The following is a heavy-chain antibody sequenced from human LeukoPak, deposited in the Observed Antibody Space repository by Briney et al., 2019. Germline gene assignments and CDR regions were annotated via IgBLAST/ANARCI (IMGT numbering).Heavy chain of an antibody. J-gene: IGHJ5*02. CDR3: ATTYYDFWSGYYSGGWFDP. Sequence: SQTLSLTCTVSGGSISSGSYYWSWIRQPAGKGLEWIGRIYTSGSTNYNPSLKSRVTISVDTSKNPFSLKLSSVTAADTAVYYCATTYYDFWSGYYSGGWFDPWGQGTLVTVSS. CDR1: GGSISSGSYY. D-gene: IGHD3-3*01. CDR2: IYTSGST. V-gene: IGHV4-61*02.